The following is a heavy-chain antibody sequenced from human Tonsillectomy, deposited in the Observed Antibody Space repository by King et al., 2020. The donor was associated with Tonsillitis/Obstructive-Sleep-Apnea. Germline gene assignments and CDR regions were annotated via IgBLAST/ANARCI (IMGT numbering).Heavy chain of an antibody. V-gene: IGHV5-10-1*01. CDR1: GYSFASYW. D-gene: IGHD3-3*01. Sequence: QLVQSGAEVKEPGESLRISCKGSGYSFASYWINWVRQMPGKGLEWMGKIDPSDSYANYSPSFQGHVTFSVDKSIITAHLQWSSLRASDNAMYYCARGGIDYDFAFDIWGQGTMVTVSS. CDR3: ARGGIDYDFAFDI. CDR2: IDPSDSYA. J-gene: IGHJ3*02.